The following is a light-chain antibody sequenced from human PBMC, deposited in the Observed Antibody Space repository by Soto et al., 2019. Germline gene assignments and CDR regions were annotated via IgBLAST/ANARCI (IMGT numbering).Light chain of an antibody. J-gene: IGKJ1*01. CDR2: AAS. V-gene: IGKV1-39*01. CDR3: QQSYSTPLR. Sequence: DIQMTQSPSSLSASIGDRVIITCRASQSISSYLNWYQQRPGKAPELLIYAASNLQSGVPSRFSGSGSGTDFTLTIISLQPEDFATYYCQQSYSTPLRFGQGTRVEMK. CDR1: QSISSY.